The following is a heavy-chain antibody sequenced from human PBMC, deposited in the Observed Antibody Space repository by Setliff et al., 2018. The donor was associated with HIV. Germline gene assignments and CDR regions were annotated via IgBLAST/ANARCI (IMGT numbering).Heavy chain of an antibody. CDR3: ARGARLLAAYSDRWDYFYMAV. J-gene: IGHJ6*03. CDR1: GGSISSSSYY. CDR2: IYYSGST. Sequence: PSETLSLTCTVSGGSISSSSYYWGWIRQPPGKGLEWIGYIYYSGSTNYNPSLKSRVTISVDTSKNQFSLKLSSVTAADTAVYYCARGARLLAAYSDRWDYFYMAVWGKGTTVTVSS. D-gene: IGHD1-26*01. V-gene: IGHV4-61*05.